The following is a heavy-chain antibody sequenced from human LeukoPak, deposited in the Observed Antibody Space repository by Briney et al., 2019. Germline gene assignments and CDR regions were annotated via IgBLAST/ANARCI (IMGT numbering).Heavy chain of an antibody. J-gene: IGHJ4*02. CDR3: ARLGAGPTYYDFWSGYSSFYFDY. Sequence: SETLSLTCTVSGGSISSSSYYWGWIRQPPGKGLEWIGGIHYSGNTYYNPSLKSRVTISIDTSKNQFSLKLSSVTAADTAVYYCARLGAGPTYYDFWSGYSSFYFDYWGQGTLVTVSS. CDR2: IHYSGNT. CDR1: GGSISSSSYY. D-gene: IGHD3-3*01. V-gene: IGHV4-39*01.